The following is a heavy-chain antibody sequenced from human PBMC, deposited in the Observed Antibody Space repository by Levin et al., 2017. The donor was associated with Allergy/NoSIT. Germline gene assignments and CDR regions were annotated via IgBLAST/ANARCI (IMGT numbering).Heavy chain of an antibody. CDR2: IYYSGTA. V-gene: IGHV4-59*01. Sequence: PSETLSLTCTVSGGSISNYYWSWIRQPPGKELEWIGYIYYSGTAKYNPSLKSRLTISVDTSKSQFSLKLTSVTAADTAIYYCARMGDTTMVDPFDYWGQGTLVTVSS. D-gene: IGHD5-18*01. CDR3: ARMGDTTMVDPFDY. CDR1: GGSISNYY. J-gene: IGHJ4*02.